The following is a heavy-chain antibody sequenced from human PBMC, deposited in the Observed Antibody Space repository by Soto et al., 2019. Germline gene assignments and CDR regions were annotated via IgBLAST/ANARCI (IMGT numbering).Heavy chain of an antibody. V-gene: IGHV4-39*01. J-gene: IGHJ3*02. CDR2: IYYSGST. CDR1: GGSISSSSYY. CDR3: ARIYNFNARYAFDI. Sequence: SETLSLTCTVSGGSISSSSYYWGWIRQPPGKGLEWIGSIYYSGSTYYNPSLKSRVTISVDTSKNQFSLKLSSVTAADTAVYYCARIYNFNARYAFDIWGQGTMVNVSS. D-gene: IGHD1-20*01.